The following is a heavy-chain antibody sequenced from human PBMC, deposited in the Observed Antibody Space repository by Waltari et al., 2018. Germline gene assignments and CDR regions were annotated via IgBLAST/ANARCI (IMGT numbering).Heavy chain of an antibody. J-gene: IGHJ3*02. CDR2: ISSSSSYI. CDR3: ARDSALYYYDSSGYYYDAFDI. Sequence: EVQLVESGGGLVKPGGSLRLSCAASGFTFSSYSMNWVRQAPGTGLEWVSSISSSSSYIYYADSVKGRFTISRDNAKNSLYLQMNSLRAEDTAVYYCARDSALYYYDSSGYYYDAFDIWGQGTMVTVSS. CDR1: GFTFSSYS. V-gene: IGHV3-21*01. D-gene: IGHD3-22*01.